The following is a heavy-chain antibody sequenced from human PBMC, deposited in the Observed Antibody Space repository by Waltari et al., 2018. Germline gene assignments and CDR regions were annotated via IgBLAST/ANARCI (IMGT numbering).Heavy chain of an antibody. J-gene: IGHJ5*02. V-gene: IGHV4-34*01. CDR2: INHSGST. CDR1: GGSFSGYY. D-gene: IGHD3-10*01. Sequence: QVQLQQWGAGLLKPSETLSLTCAVYGGSFSGYYWSWIRQPPGKGLEWIGEINHSGSTNYNPSLKRRVTISVDTSKNQFSLKLSSVTAADTAVYYCARKGYYYGSGSRNWFDPWGQGTLVTVSS. CDR3: ARKGYYYGSGSRNWFDP.